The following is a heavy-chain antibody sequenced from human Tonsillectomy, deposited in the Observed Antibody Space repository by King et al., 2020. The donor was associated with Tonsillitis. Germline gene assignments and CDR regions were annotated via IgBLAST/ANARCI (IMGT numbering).Heavy chain of an antibody. Sequence: VQLVESGAEVKKPGASVKVSCKASGYSFRSYGISWVRQAPGQGLEWMGWSSGYQGNTKYAQKLQGRVTMTTDTSTSTAYMELRSLGSDDTAVYYCARDWGIFGVAPSPYYYGMDVWGQGTTVTVSS. V-gene: IGHV1-18*04. D-gene: IGHD3-3*01. CDR1: GYSFRSYG. CDR2: SSGYQGNT. CDR3: ARDWGIFGVAPSPYYYGMDV. J-gene: IGHJ6*02.